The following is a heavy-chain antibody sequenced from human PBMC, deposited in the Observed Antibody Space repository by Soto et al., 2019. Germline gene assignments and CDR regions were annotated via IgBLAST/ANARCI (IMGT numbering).Heavy chain of an antibody. CDR2: ISHDGGAV. J-gene: IGHJ4*02. D-gene: IGHD6-19*01. Sequence: QVQLVESGGGVVQPGRSLRLSCAASGFSFSTTGMHWVRQAPGKGLEWVAMISHDGGAVHFADSVKGRFTISRDDSTNTLYLQINSLSPEDTAVYYCATDLYSGDWLNFFDSGGQGSLVTVSS. CDR3: ATDLYSGDWLNFFDS. CDR1: GFSFSTTG. V-gene: IGHV3-30*03.